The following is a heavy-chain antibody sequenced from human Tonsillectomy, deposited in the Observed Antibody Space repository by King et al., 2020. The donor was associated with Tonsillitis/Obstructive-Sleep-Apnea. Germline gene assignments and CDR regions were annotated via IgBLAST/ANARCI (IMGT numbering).Heavy chain of an antibody. Sequence: VQLVQSGAEVKKPGESLRISCRGFGYSFTSPWIAWVRQMPGKGLEWMGIIYPDDSDARYSPSFQGQVTISADKSINTAYLQWRSLKASDTAIYFCARHSVLTSVTMSWLDPWGQGTLVTVSS. D-gene: IGHD4-11*01. CDR2: IYPDDSDA. J-gene: IGHJ5*02. CDR3: ARHSVLTSVTMSWLDP. CDR1: GYSFTSPW. V-gene: IGHV5-51*01.